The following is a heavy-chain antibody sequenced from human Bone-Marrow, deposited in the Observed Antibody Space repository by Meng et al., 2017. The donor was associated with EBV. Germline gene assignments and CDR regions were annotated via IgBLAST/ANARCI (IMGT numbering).Heavy chain of an antibody. CDR3: ARGEYSSSWSIDY. CDR1: GFTFSSYS. V-gene: IGHV3-21*01. J-gene: IGHJ4*02. Sequence: EVQLVESGGXLVKPGGSXRPSCAASGFTFSSYSMNWVRQAPGKGLEWVSSISSSSSYIYYADSVKGRFTISRDNAKNSLYLQMNSLRAEDTAVYYCARGEYSSSWSIDYWGQGTLVTVSS. CDR2: ISSSSSYI. D-gene: IGHD6-13*01.